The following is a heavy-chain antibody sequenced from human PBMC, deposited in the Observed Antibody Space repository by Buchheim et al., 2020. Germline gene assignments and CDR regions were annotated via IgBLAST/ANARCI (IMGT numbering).Heavy chain of an antibody. CDR1: GFTFSSYA. D-gene: IGHD2-2*01. J-gene: IGHJ5*02. CDR3: AREYCSSTSCWFDP. V-gene: IGHV3-30*04. Sequence: QVQLVESGGGVVQPGRSLRLSCAASGFTFSSYAMHWVRQAPGKGLEWVAVISYDGSNKYYADSVKGRFTISRDNSKNTLYLQMNSLRAEDRAVYYCAREYCSSTSCWFDPWGQGTL. CDR2: ISYDGSNK.